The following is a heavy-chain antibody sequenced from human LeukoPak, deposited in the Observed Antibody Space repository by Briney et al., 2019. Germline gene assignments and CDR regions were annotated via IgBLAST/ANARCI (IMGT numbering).Heavy chain of an antibody. CDR1: GYTLTELS. CDR3: ARGSYYYDSSGYYFVWFDP. CDR2: FDPEDGET. Sequence: GASVKVSCKVSGYTLTELSMHWVRQAPGKGLEWMGGFDPEDGETIYAQKFQGRVTMTEDTSTDTAYMELSSLRSEDTAVYYCARGSYYYDSSGYYFVWFDPWGQGTLVTVSS. D-gene: IGHD3-22*01. J-gene: IGHJ5*02. V-gene: IGHV1-24*01.